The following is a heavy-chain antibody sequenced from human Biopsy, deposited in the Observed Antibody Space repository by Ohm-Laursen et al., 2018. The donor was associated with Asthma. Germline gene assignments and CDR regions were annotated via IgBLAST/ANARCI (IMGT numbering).Heavy chain of an antibody. V-gene: IGHV4-59*11. Sequence: TLTLTRTVSAASIRSHDWTWIRLPPGKGLEYIGDVSHTGSTNYNPSLKSRVTMSLDTSKNQFSLRLTSVTPADTAVYYCARLADCSGGACYSYGWFDPWGQGTWVTVSS. CDR2: VSHTGST. CDR3: ARLADCSGGACYSYGWFDP. D-gene: IGHD2-15*01. CDR1: AASIRSHD. J-gene: IGHJ5*02.